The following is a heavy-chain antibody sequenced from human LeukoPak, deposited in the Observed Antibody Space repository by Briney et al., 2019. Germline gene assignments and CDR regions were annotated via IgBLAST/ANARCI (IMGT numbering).Heavy chain of an antibody. J-gene: IGHJ4*02. CDR3: ARDDSSSYYFDY. CDR1: GFTFSSYG. CDR2: IWYDGSNK. V-gene: IGHV3-33*01. Sequence: GRSLRLSCAASGFTFSSYGMHWVRQAPGKGLEWVAVIWYDGSNKYYADSVKGRFTISRDNSKNTLYLQMNSLRAEDTAVYYCARDDSSSYYFDYWGQGTLVTVSS. D-gene: IGHD6-6*01.